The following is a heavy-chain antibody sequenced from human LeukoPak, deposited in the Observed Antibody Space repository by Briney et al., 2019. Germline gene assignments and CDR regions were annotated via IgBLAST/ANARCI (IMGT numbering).Heavy chain of an antibody. CDR3: ARGPSSGSYLDY. V-gene: IGHV3-74*01. Sequence: GGSLRLSCAAAGFTFGSYWMHWVRHAPGKGLVWVSRINGDGSSTNYADSVKGRFTISRDNAKNTLYLQMNSLRADDTAVYYCARGPSSGSYLDYWGQGTLVTVSS. CDR1: GFTFGSYW. CDR2: INGDGSST. D-gene: IGHD1-26*01. J-gene: IGHJ4*02.